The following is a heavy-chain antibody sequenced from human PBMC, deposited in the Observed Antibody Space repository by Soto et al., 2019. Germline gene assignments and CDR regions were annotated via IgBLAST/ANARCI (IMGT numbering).Heavy chain of an antibody. J-gene: IGHJ4*02. CDR3: ARDPGYDSSGYSSDY. CDR1: GFTFSSYA. V-gene: IGHV3-30-3*01. Sequence: GGSLRLSCAASGFTFSSYAMHWVRQAPGKGLEWVAVISYDGSNKYYADSVKGRFTISRDNSKNTLYLQMNSLRAEDTAVYYCARDPGYDSSGYSSDYWGQRTLVTVSS. CDR2: ISYDGSNK. D-gene: IGHD3-22*01.